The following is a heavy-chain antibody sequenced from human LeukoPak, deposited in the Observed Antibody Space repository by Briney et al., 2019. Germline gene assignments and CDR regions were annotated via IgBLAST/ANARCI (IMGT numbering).Heavy chain of an antibody. Sequence: KPSETLSLTCTVSGGSISSYYWSWIRQPPGKGLEWIGYIYYSGSTNYNPSLKSRVTISVYTSKNKFSLNLSSVTAADTAVYYCARELRMIGHDPWGQGTLVTVSS. J-gene: IGHJ5*02. D-gene: IGHD2-21*01. CDR3: ARELRMIGHDP. V-gene: IGHV4-59*12. CDR1: GGSISSYY. CDR2: IYYSGST.